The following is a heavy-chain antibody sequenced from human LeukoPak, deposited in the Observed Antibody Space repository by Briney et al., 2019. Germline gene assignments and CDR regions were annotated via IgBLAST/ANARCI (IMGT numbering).Heavy chain of an antibody. CDR3: ASGRQLGY. CDR1: GFTFRNYW. CDR2: IKEDGSEK. D-gene: IGHD6-13*01. V-gene: IGHV3-7*01. J-gene: IGHJ4*02. Sequence: GSLSLSCAASGFTFRNYWMSWVRQAPGKGLEWVANIKEDGSEKYYVDSVRGRFTISRDNARNSLYLQMNSLRAEDTAVYYCASGRQLGYWGQGTLVTVSS.